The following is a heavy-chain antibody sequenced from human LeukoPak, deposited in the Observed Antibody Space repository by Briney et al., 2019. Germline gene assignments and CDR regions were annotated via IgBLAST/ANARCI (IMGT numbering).Heavy chain of an antibody. CDR1: GFTFSTYA. Sequence: PGRSLRLSCAASGFTFSTYAIHWVRQSPGKGLEWVSVISYDASNKFYADSVKGRFTISRDNSRNTLYLEMNSLRTEDTAVYYCARDTNGDGWFDPWGQGTLVTVSS. CDR3: ARDTNGDGWFDP. D-gene: IGHD4-17*01. V-gene: IGHV3-30-3*01. J-gene: IGHJ5*02. CDR2: ISYDASNK.